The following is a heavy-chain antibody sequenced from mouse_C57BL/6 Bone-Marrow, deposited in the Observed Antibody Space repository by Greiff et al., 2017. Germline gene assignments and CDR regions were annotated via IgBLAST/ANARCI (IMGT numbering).Heavy chain of an antibody. CDR3: ARYHYYGSNDL. CDR2: IYPRSGNT. CDR1: GYTFTSYG. D-gene: IGHD1-1*01. Sequence: QVQLQQSGAELARPGASVKLSCKASGYTFTSYGISWVKQTTGQGLEWIGEIYPRSGNTYYNEKFKGKATLTADKSSSTAYMELSSLTSEDSAVYFCARYHYYGSNDLWGRGTTLTVTA. J-gene: IGHJ2*01. V-gene: IGHV1-81*01.